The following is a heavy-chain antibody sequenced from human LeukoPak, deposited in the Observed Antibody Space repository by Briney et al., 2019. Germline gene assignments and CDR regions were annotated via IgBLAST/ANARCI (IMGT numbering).Heavy chain of an antibody. D-gene: IGHD6-19*01. CDR1: GFTFSSYA. CDR3: ARVSLSGGCLSN. V-gene: IGHV3-30-3*01. CDR2: ISYDGSNK. J-gene: IGHJ4*02. Sequence: PGGSLRLSCAASGFTFSSYAMHWVRQAPGKGLEWVAVISYDGSNKYYADSVKGRFTISRDNSKNTLYLQMNSLRAEDTAVYYCARVSLSGGCLSNWGQGTLVTVSS.